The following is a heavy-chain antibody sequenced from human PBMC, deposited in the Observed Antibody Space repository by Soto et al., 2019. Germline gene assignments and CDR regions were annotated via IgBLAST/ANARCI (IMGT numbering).Heavy chain of an antibody. CDR3: ARGYCSSTSCYEFDY. J-gene: IGHJ4*02. Sequence: SETLSLPFNFSCGPISSCYWNWIRQPPGKGLEWIGSIYYSGNTNYSPSLKSRVTISVDTSKKQFSLKLTSVTAADTAMYYCARGYCSSTSCYEFDYWGQG. CDR1: CGPISSCY. V-gene: IGHV4-59*01. CDR2: IYYSGNT. D-gene: IGHD2-2*01.